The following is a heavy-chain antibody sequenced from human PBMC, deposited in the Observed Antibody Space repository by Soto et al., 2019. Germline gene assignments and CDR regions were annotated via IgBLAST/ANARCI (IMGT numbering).Heavy chain of an antibody. J-gene: IGHJ4*02. CDR3: ATGPRQISGRVGGTPPNLHF. D-gene: IGHD1-26*01. Sequence: GGSLRLSCAASGFTFSIYVMSWVRQAPGKGLEWVSSLNKNGESSFYADSVKGRFTISRDDSKNTLYLQMNSLKTEDTAVYYCATGPRQISGRVGGTPPNLHFWGQGTPVTVSS. CDR2: LNKNGESS. CDR1: GFTFSIYV. V-gene: IGHV3-23*01.